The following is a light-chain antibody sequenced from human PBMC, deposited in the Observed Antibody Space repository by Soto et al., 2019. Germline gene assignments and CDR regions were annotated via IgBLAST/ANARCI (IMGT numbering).Light chain of an antibody. J-gene: IGKJ3*01. Sequence: DIQMTQSPSSLSVSVGDRVTITCRASQDIRNYLAWYQQKPGKVPKLLIYAASTLQSGVPSRFSGSGSGTDFTLTINSQQPEDIATYYCQKYDRAPVTFGPGTKVDFK. CDR1: QDIRNY. CDR2: AAS. V-gene: IGKV1-27*01. CDR3: QKYDRAPVT.